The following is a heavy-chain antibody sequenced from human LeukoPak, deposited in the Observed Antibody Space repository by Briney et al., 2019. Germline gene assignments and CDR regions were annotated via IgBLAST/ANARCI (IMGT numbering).Heavy chain of an antibody. J-gene: IGHJ4*02. V-gene: IGHV1-2*02. CDR1: GYTFTGYY. CDR2: INPNSGGT. CDR3: ARGFGVVTPFDY. Sequence: ASVKVSCMASGYTFTGYYMHWVRQAPGQGREWMGWINPNSGGTNYAQKFQGRVTMTRDTSISTAYMELSRLRSDDTAVYYCARGFGVVTPFDYWGQGTLVTVSS. D-gene: IGHD3-3*01.